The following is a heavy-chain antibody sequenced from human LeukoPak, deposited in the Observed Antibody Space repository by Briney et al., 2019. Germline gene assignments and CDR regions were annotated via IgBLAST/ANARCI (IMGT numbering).Heavy chain of an antibody. CDR3: AKGQVPAAMSPVWYMDV. CDR1: GFTFSSYG. D-gene: IGHD2-2*01. J-gene: IGHJ6*03. Sequence: GRSLRLSCAASGFTFSSYGMHWVRQAPGKGLEWVAVIWYDGGNKYYADSVKGRFTISRDNSKNTLYLQMNSLRAEDTAVYYCAKGQVPAAMSPVWYMDVWGKGTTVTVSS. V-gene: IGHV3-33*06. CDR2: IWYDGGNK.